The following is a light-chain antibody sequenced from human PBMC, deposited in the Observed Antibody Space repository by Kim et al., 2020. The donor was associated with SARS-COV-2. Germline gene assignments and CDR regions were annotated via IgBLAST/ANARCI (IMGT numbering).Light chain of an antibody. CDR2: AAS. J-gene: IGKJ2*01. CDR3: QHYATAPFT. Sequence: SGSVRDRVDITLRAAQDSRKFFGWYPEEPREVPTLLLPAASTLPSGGPSRFSCSRSDTDFTLTVSSLQPEDVATYYCQHYATAPFTFGQGTKLEI. CDR1: QDSRKF. V-gene: IGKV1-27*01.